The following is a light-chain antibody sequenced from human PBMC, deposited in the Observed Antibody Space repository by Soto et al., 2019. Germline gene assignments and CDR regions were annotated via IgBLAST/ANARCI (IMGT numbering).Light chain of an antibody. J-gene: IGKJ1*01. CDR1: QSISSY. Sequence: DIQMTQSPSSLSVSVGDRVTITFRASQSISSYLNWYQQKPGKAPKLLIYAASSLQSGVPSRFSGSGSGTDSTLTISSLQPEDFATYYCQQSYSTPRTFGQGTKVEIK. CDR2: AAS. CDR3: QQSYSTPRT. V-gene: IGKV1-39*01.